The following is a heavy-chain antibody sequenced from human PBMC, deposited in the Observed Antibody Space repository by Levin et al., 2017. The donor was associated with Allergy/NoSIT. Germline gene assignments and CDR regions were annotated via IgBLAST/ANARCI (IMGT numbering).Heavy chain of an antibody. J-gene: IGHJ3*02. D-gene: IGHD3-10*01. CDR1: GDSISSSSYY. CDR2: IFYGGST. V-gene: IGHV4-39*01. CDR3: AVITMVRGVKDAFDI. Sequence: SETLSLTCTVSGDSISSSSYYWGWIRQPPGKGLEWIGSIFYGGSTYYNPSLKSRVTISVHTSKNLFSLKLSSVTAADTAVYYCAVITMVRGVKDAFDIWGQGTMVTVSS.